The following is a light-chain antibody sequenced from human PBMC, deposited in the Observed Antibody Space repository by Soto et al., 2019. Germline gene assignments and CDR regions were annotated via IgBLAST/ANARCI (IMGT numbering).Light chain of an antibody. V-gene: IGLV2-23*01. CDR1: SGDVGTYKP. CDR2: DDS. J-gene: IGLJ3*02. Sequence: QSVLTQPASVSGSPGQSITISCTGTSGDVGTYKPVSWYQQHPGKAPKVIIYDDSKRPSGVSNRFSGSKSGNTASLTISGLQAEDEADYYCCSFAGSSTWFGGGTKVTVL. CDR3: CSFAGSSTW.